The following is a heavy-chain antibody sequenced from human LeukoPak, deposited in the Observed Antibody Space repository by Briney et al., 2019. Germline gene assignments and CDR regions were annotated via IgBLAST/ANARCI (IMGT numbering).Heavy chain of an antibody. CDR1: GFTFSSYS. V-gene: IGHV3-7*01. Sequence: GGSLRLSCAASGFTFSSYSMNWVRQAPGKGLEWVANIKQDGSEKYYVDSVKGRFTISRDNAKNSLYLQMNSLRAEDTAVYYCARLGTTYYYGSGSYRGFDYWGQGTLVTVSS. J-gene: IGHJ4*02. CDR2: IKQDGSEK. CDR3: ARLGTTYYYGSGSYRGFDY. D-gene: IGHD3-10*01.